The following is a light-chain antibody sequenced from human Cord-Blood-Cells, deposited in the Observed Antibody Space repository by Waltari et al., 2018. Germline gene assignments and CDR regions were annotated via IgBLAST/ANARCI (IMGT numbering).Light chain of an antibody. Sequence: QSALTQPRSVSGSPGQSVTISCTGTSSDVGGYNYVSWYQQHPGKAPKLMIYAVGKRPSGVPVRFSGSKSGNTASLTISGLQAEDEADYYCCSYAGSYTYVFGSGTKVTGL. J-gene: IGLJ1*01. CDR3: CSYAGSYTYV. CDR2: AVG. CDR1: SSDVGGYNY. V-gene: IGLV2-11*01.